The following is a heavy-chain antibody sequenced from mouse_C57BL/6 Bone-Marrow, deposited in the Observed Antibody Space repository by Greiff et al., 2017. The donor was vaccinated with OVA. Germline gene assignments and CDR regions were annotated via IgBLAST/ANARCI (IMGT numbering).Heavy chain of an antibody. V-gene: IGHV1-69*01. D-gene: IGHD1-1*02. CDR2: IDPSDSYT. CDR3: AILSPFDY. Sequence: VQLQQPGAELVMPGASVKLSCKASGYTFTSYWMHWVKQRPGQGLEWIGEIDPSDSYTNYNQKFKGKATLTVDKSSSTAYMQLSSLTSEDSAVYYCAILSPFDYWGKGTTLTVSS. J-gene: IGHJ2*01. CDR1: GYTFTSYW.